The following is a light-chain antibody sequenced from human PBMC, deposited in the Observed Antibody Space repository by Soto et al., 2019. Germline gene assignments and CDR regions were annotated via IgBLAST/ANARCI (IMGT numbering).Light chain of an antibody. Sequence: DIQMTQSPSTLPASVGDRVTITCRASQSISSWLAWYQQKPGKAPKLLIFDASTLESGVPSKFSGSGSGKEFTITISSLQPEDFATYYCQQYKSFWTFGQGTKVDIK. J-gene: IGKJ1*01. V-gene: IGKV1-5*01. CDR3: QQYKSFWT. CDR2: DAS. CDR1: QSISSW.